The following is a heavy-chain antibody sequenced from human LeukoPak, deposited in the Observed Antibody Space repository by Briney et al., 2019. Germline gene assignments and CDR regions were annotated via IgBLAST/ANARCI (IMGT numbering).Heavy chain of an antibody. CDR3: AKESALTNAFDI. V-gene: IGHV3-30*18. CDR1: GFTFSSYC. Sequence: GRSLRLSCAVSGFTFSSYCMHWVRQAPGKGLEWVAVISYDGSNKYYADSVKGRFTISRDNSKNTLYLQMNSLRAEDTAVYYCAKESALTNAFDIRGQGTMVTVAS. CDR2: ISYDGSNK. D-gene: IGHD1-14*01. J-gene: IGHJ3*02.